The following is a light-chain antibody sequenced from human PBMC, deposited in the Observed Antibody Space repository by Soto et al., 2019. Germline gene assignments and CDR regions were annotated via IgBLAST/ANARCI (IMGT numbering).Light chain of an antibody. CDR3: CSYVGSASFDVV. CDR1: TSDVGNYNL. CDR2: GVT. J-gene: IGLJ3*02. V-gene: IGLV2-23*02. Sequence: QSALTQPASLSGSPGQSITISCTGSTSDVGNYNLVSWYQQHPGRAPTLIIYGVTKRPSGVSHRFSGSKSGNMASLTISGLQPDDEAHYYCCSYVGSASFDVVFGGGTKLTVL.